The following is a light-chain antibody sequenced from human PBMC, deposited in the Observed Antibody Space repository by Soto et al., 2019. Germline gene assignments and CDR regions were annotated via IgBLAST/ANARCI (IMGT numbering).Light chain of an antibody. Sequence: DIQMTQSPSTLSASEGDRVTITCRASQSIRVGLAWYQQKAGKAPKRLIYKASRLESGVPSRFSGSGSETEFTLTISGLQPGDSATYYCQQHNSYPSTFGQGTKVDIK. J-gene: IGKJ1*01. V-gene: IGKV1-5*03. CDR3: QQHNSYPST. CDR2: KAS. CDR1: QSIRVG.